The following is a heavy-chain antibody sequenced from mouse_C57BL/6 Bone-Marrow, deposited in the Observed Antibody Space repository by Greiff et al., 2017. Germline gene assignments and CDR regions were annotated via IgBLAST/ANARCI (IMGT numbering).Heavy chain of an antibody. CDR1: GYTFTSYW. Sequence: QVQLQQPGAELVRPGSSVKLSCKASGYTFTSYWMDWVKQRPGQGLEWIGNIYPSDSETHYNQKFKDKATLTVDKSSSTAYMQLSSLTSEDSAVYCCARGEWLLRGFAYWGQGTLVTVSA. CDR2: IYPSDSET. J-gene: IGHJ3*01. D-gene: IGHD2-3*01. CDR3: ARGEWLLRGFAY. V-gene: IGHV1-61*01.